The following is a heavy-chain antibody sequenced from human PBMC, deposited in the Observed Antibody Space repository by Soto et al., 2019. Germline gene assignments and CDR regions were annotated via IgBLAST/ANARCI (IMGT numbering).Heavy chain of an antibody. Sequence: PGWSLRLSCAASGFTFINYAMSWVRQAPGEGLEWVSTISGNGANTHYADSVKGRFSISRDNSKNTLYIQMNSLRAEDTAVYYCAKDYGSSRYFFDYWGQGALVTVS. CDR2: ISGNGANT. CDR3: AKDYGSSRYFFDY. V-gene: IGHV3-23*01. J-gene: IGHJ4*02. D-gene: IGHD6-19*01. CDR1: GFTFINYA.